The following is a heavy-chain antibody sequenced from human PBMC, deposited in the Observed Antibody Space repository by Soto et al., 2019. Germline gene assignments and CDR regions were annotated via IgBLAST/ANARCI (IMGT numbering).Heavy chain of an antibody. CDR3: ARARFSQWSQDYYGLDV. V-gene: IGHV4-34*01. D-gene: IGHD3-3*01. CDR2: INHSGSP. Sequence: SETLSLTCGLSGSLPVGSLSTYFWTWIRQPPGKGLEWIGEINHSGSPNYSPSLRGRVTISLDTSKKQFSLNLSSVTAADTAVYFCARARFSQWSQDYYGLDVWGQGTTVTVSS. J-gene: IGHJ6*02. CDR1: GSLPVGSLSTYF.